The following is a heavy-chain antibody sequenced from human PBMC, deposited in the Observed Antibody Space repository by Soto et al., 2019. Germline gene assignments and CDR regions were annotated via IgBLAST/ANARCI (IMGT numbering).Heavy chain of an antibody. CDR1: GGTFSSYA. CDR3: ARENYYYGSGSYYNGRHFDY. Sequence: QVQLVQSGAEVKKPGSSVKVSCKASGGTFSSYAISWVRQAPGQGLEWMGGIIPTFGTANYAQKFQGRVTISADKSTSTAYMELSSLRSEDTAVYYCARENYYYGSGSYYNGRHFDYWGQGTLVTVSS. J-gene: IGHJ4*02. D-gene: IGHD3-10*01. CDR2: IIPTFGTA. V-gene: IGHV1-69*06.